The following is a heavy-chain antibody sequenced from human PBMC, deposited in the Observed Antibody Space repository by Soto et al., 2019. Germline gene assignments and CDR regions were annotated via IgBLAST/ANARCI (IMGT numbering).Heavy chain of an antibody. D-gene: IGHD3-10*01. V-gene: IGHV4-4*07. Sequence: KTSETLSLTWTVSGGSISSYYVSWIRQSSGKGLEWIGRIDTSGTTNYNPSLKSRVTMSVDASKNHFSLNLSSVTAADTAVYYCARGPRGYVYYHGMDVWGQGTTVTVSS. CDR1: GGSISSYY. CDR2: IDTSGTT. CDR3: ARGPRGYVYYHGMDV. J-gene: IGHJ6*02.